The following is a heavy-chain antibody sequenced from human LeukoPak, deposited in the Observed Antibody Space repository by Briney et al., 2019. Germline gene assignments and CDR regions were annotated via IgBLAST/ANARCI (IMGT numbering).Heavy chain of an antibody. CDR1: GFTFSSYA. D-gene: IGHD3-3*01. CDR3: AKSKPYYDFWSGQTGFDY. V-gene: IGHV3-23*01. CDR2: ISGSGGST. Sequence: GGSLRLSCAASGFTFSSYAMSWVRQAPGKGLEWVSGISGSGGSTYYADSVKGRFTISRDNSKNTLYLQMNSLRAGDTAVYYCAKSKPYYDFWSGQTGFDYWGQGTLVTVSS. J-gene: IGHJ4*02.